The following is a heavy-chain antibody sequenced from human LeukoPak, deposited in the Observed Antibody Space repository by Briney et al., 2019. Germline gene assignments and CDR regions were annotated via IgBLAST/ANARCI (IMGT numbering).Heavy chain of an antibody. CDR1: GFTFTSSA. Sequence: GASVKVSCKASGFTFTSSAVQWVRQARGQRLEWIGWIVVGSDNTNYAQKFQERVTITRDMSTSTAYMELSSLRSEDTAVYYCAATWDHSSEFDYWGQGTLVTVSS. D-gene: IGHD1-14*01. V-gene: IGHV1-58*01. CDR2: IVVGSDNT. J-gene: IGHJ4*02. CDR3: AATWDHSSEFDY.